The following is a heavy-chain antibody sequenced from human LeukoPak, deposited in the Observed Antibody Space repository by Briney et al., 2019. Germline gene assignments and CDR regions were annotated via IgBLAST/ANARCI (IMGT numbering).Heavy chain of an antibody. Sequence: GSLRLSCAASGFTFSDYYMSWIRQPPGKGLEWIGEINHSGSTNYNPSLKSRVTISVDTSKNQFSLKLSSVTAADTAVYYCASGVRGVISWFDPWGQGTLVTVSS. J-gene: IGHJ5*02. CDR1: GFTFSDYY. CDR3: ASGVRGVISWFDP. V-gene: IGHV4-34*01. CDR2: INHSGST. D-gene: IGHD3-10*01.